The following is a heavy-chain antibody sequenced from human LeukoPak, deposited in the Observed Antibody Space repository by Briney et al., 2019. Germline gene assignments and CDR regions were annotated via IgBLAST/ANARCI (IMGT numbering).Heavy chain of an antibody. V-gene: IGHV3-33*08. J-gene: IGHJ4*02. CDR3: ARGNDYGVYYFDY. Sequence: GGSLRLSCAAAGFTFSSFWMNWVRQAPGKELEWVAVIWYDGSNKYYADSVKGRFTISRDNSKNTLYLQMNSLRAEDTAVYYCARGNDYGVYYFDYWGQGTLVTVSS. D-gene: IGHD4-17*01. CDR1: GFTFSSFW. CDR2: IWYDGSNK.